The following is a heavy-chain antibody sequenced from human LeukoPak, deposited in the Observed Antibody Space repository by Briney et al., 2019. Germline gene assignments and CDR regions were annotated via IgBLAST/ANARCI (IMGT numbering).Heavy chain of an antibody. CDR1: GFTFSSYA. D-gene: IGHD3-10*01. CDR3: ARDHRGVRDYFDY. J-gene: IGHJ4*02. V-gene: IGHV3-30-3*01. CDR2: ISYDGSNK. Sequence: AGGSLRLSCAASGFTFSSYAMHWVRQAPGKELEWVAVISYDGSNKYYADSVKGRFTISRDNSKNTLYLQMNSLRAEDTAVYYCARDHRGVRDYFDYWGQGTLVTVSS.